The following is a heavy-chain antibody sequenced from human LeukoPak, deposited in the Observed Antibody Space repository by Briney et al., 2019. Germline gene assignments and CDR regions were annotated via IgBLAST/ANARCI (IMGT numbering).Heavy chain of an antibody. V-gene: IGHV3-30*02. J-gene: IGHJ4*02. CDR1: KFTFRIYG. CDR2: IRPDGSNK. CDR3: GRDARINYYDSSPDY. Sequence: GGSLRLTCAASKFTFRIYGMHWVRQAPDKGLEWVAYIRPDGSNKYYSDSVKGRFTISRDNSKNTLDLQMNSLRAEDTALYYCGRDARINYYDSSPDYWGQGTLVTVSS. D-gene: IGHD3-22*01.